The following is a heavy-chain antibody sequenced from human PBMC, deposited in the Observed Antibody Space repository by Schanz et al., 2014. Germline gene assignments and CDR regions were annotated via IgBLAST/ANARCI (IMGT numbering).Heavy chain of an antibody. V-gene: IGHV1-18*01. J-gene: IGHJ6*02. CDR1: GYTFISYG. D-gene: IGHD3-10*01. Sequence: QVQLVQSGAEVKKPGASVKVSCKASGYTFISYGIKWVRQARGQGLEWMGWISAYNGHTDYAQKLQGRVTLTTDTSTSTAYMELRNLRSDGTTMYYCARAKRFGDMDVWGQGTMVTVSS. CDR3: ARAKRFGDMDV. CDR2: ISAYNGHT.